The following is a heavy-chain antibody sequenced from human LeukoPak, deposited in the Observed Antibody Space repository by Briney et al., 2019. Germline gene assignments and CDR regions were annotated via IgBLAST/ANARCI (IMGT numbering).Heavy chain of an antibody. CDR1: GYSISSGYY. CDR2: IYHSGST. CDR3: ARRNYYYYMDV. J-gene: IGHJ6*03. Sequence: SETLSLTCTVSGYSISSGYYWGWIRQPPGKGLEWIGSIYHSGSTYYNPSLKSRVTISVDTSKNQFSLKLSSVTAADTAVYYCARRNYYYYMDVWGKGTTVTVSS. V-gene: IGHV4-38-2*02.